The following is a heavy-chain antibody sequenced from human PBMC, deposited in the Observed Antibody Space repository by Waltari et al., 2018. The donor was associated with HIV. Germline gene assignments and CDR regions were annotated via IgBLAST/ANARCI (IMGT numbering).Heavy chain of an antibody. CDR3: ARYGSGHRHFGY. V-gene: IGHV4-59*01. CDR1: GDSIHTYF. J-gene: IGHJ4*02. Sequence: QVQLQESGPGLLKPSETLSLTCTVSGDSIHTYFWAWVRQPPGTGLEWIGYFYSTGSTSYTPSLKSRLTISVDTSRNQFSLKLSSVTAADTAIYYCARYGSGHRHFGYWGQGILVTVSS. D-gene: IGHD3-10*01. CDR2: FYSTGST.